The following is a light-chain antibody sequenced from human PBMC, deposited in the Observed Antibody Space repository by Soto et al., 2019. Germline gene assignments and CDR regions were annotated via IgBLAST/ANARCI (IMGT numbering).Light chain of an antibody. CDR3: HQYGTAPLT. V-gene: IGKV3-20*01. J-gene: IGKJ3*01. Sequence: EIVLTQSPGTLSLSPGERATLSCRASQSVSSYLAWYQQKPGQAPRLLIYDASSRATGIPDRFSGSGSGTDFTLTISRLEPEDFSVYYCHQYGTAPLTFGPGTKVDIK. CDR2: DAS. CDR1: QSVSSY.